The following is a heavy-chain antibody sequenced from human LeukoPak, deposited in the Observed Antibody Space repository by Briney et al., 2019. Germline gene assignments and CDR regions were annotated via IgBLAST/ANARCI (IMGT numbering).Heavy chain of an antibody. Sequence: PGGSLRLSCAASGFTFSSYAMSWVRQAPGKGLEWVSAISGSGGSTYYADSVKGRFTISRDNSKNTLYLQMNSLRAEDTAVYYCARVYYYERDAFDIWGQGTMVTVSS. J-gene: IGHJ3*02. CDR3: ARVYYYERDAFDI. CDR2: ISGSGGST. V-gene: IGHV3-23*01. CDR1: GFTFSSYA. D-gene: IGHD3-22*01.